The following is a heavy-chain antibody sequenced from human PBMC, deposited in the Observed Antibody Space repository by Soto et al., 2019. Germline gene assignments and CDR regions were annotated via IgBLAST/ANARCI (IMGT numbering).Heavy chain of an antibody. J-gene: IGHJ4*02. CDR3: AREKEPYYYDSSGYFDY. D-gene: IGHD3-22*01. Sequence: GGSLRLSCAASGFTFSSYGMHWVRQAPGKGLEWVAVIWYDGSNKYYADSVKGRFTISRDNSKNTLYLQMNSLRAEDTAVYYCAREKEPYYYDSSGYFDYWGQGTLVTVSS. V-gene: IGHV3-33*01. CDR2: IWYDGSNK. CDR1: GFTFSSYG.